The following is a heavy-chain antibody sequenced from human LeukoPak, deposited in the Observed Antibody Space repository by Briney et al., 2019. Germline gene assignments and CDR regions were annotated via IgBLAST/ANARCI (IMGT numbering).Heavy chain of an antibody. V-gene: IGHV4-59*01. CDR3: ARGRDATYDFWSGYYAHGYYYYYMDV. CDR1: GGSISSYY. D-gene: IGHD3-3*01. CDR2: IYYSGST. Sequence: SETLSLTCTVSGGSISSYYWSWIRQPPGKGLEWIGYIYYSGSTNYNPSLKSRVTISVDTSKNQFSLKLSSVTAADTAVYYCARGRDATYDFWSGYYAHGYYYYYMDVWGKGTTVTVSS. J-gene: IGHJ6*03.